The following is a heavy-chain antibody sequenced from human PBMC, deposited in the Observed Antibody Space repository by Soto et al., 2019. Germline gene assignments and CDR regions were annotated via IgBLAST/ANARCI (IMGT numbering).Heavy chain of an antibody. CDR2: ISGSGGST. CDR1: GFTFSSYA. V-gene: IGHV3-23*04. Sequence: EVQLVESGGGLVQPGGSLRLSCAASGFTFSSYAMSWVRQAPGKGLEWVSAISGSGGSTYDADSVKGRFTISRDNSKNTLYLQMNSLRAEDTAVYYCAKVDSSSSLRYYYMDVWGRGTTVTVSS. CDR3: AKVDSSSSLRYYYMDV. D-gene: IGHD6-6*01. J-gene: IGHJ6*03.